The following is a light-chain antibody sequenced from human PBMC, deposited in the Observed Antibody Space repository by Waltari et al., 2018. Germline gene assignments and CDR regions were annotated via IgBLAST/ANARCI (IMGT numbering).Light chain of an antibody. CDR1: STDLGSSTL. Sequence: QSALTQPASVSGSPGQSITISCTGSSTDLGSSTLVSWYQHHPDKPPKLLLYEGTERPSGISHRFSGSKSGNTASLTISTLQAEDEADYYCFSYADGRSLVFGGGTKLTVL. J-gene: IGLJ2*01. V-gene: IGLV2-23*01. CDR3: FSYADGRSLV. CDR2: EGT.